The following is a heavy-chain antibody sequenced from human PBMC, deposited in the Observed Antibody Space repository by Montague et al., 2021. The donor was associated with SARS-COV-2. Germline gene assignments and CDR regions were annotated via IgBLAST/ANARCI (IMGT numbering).Heavy chain of an antibody. J-gene: IGHJ4*02. V-gene: IGHV4-39*01. CDR1: GVSVTTSDYF. CDR2: VFYNGRT. CDR3: ASPNGYYFFEY. D-gene: IGHD3-22*01. Sequence: SETLSLTCTVAGVSVTTSDYFWGWIRQPPGKGLEWIGTVFYNGRTKYNPSLNSRVAMSVDTSTNQFSLELSSVTAADTAVYYCASPNGYYFFEYWGRGTLVAVSS.